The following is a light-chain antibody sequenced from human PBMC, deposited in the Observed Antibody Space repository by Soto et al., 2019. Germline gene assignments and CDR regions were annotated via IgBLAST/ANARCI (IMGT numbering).Light chain of an antibody. Sequence: DIQMTQSPSTLSASVGDRVTITCRASQSISSWLAWYQQKLGKAPRFLIYDASSLESGVPSRFGCSGSGTELTLTIYSLQPDDFATYYCQQYNSYPYSFGQGTKLEIK. J-gene: IGKJ2*01. CDR2: DAS. V-gene: IGKV1-5*01. CDR1: QSISSW. CDR3: QQYNSYPYS.